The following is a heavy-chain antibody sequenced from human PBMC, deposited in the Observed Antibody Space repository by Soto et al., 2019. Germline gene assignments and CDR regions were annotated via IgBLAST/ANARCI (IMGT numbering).Heavy chain of an antibody. Sequence: PSETLSLPCPVSGCSISSGDYYWSWIRQPPGKGLEWIGYIYYSGSTYYNPSLKSRVTISVDTSKNQFSLKLSSVTAADTAVYYCARVRYSYGFGLDYWGQGTLVTVSS. CDR3: ARVRYSYGFGLDY. CDR2: IYYSGST. V-gene: IGHV4-30-4*01. D-gene: IGHD5-18*01. CDR1: GCSISSGDYY. J-gene: IGHJ4*02.